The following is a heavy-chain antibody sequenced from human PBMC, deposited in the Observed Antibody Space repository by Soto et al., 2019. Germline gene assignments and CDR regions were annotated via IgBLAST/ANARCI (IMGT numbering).Heavy chain of an antibody. CDR1: GGSISSGGYY. V-gene: IGHV4-31*03. CDR3: ARESDSKGPNWFDP. Sequence: SGTLSLTCTVSGGSISSGGYYWSWIRQHPGKGLEWIGYIYYSGSTYYNPSLKSRVTISVDTSKNQFSLKLSSVTAADTAVYYCARESDSKGPNWFDPWGQGTLVTVSS. CDR2: IYYSGST. J-gene: IGHJ5*02. D-gene: IGHD5-18*01.